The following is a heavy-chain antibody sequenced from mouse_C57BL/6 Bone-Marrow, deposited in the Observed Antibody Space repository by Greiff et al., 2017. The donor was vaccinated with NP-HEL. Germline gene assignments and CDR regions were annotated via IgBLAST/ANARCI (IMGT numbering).Heavy chain of an antibody. CDR2: IAPSDSYT. Sequence: QVQLQQPGAELVKPGASVKLSCKASGYTFTSYWMQWVKQRPGQGLEWIGEIAPSDSYTNYNQKFKGKATLTVDTSSSTAYMQLSSLTSEDSAVYYCARGEITTVVAPFDYWGQGTTLTVSS. J-gene: IGHJ2*01. D-gene: IGHD1-1*01. CDR3: ARGEITTVVAPFDY. V-gene: IGHV1-50*01. CDR1: GYTFTSYW.